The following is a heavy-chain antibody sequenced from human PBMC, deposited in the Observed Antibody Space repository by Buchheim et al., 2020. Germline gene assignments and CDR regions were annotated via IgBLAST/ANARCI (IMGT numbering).Heavy chain of an antibody. Sequence: EVQLLESGGGLVQPGGSLRLSCAASGFTFSSYAMSWVRQAPGKGLEWVSAISGSGGSTYYADSVKGRFTISRDNAKNSLYLQMTSLRVEDAAVYYCARVAWGSYRYKLDSWGQGTL. CDR2: ISGSGGST. J-gene: IGHJ4*02. V-gene: IGHV3-23*01. D-gene: IGHD3-16*02. CDR3: ARVAWGSYRYKLDS. CDR1: GFTFSSYA.